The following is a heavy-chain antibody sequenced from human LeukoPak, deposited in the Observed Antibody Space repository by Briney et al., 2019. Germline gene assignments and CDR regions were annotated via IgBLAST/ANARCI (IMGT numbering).Heavy chain of an antibody. J-gene: IGHJ6*02. V-gene: IGHV1-18*01. Sequence: ASVKVSCKASGYTFTSYGISWVRQAPGQGLEWMGWISAYNGNTNYAQKLQGRVTMTTDTSTSTAYMELRSLRSDDTAVYYCARDGCSGGSCYPLAPYYYYGMDVWGQGTTVTVSS. CDR1: GYTFTSYG. CDR2: ISAYNGNT. CDR3: ARDGCSGGSCYPLAPYYYYGMDV. D-gene: IGHD2-15*01.